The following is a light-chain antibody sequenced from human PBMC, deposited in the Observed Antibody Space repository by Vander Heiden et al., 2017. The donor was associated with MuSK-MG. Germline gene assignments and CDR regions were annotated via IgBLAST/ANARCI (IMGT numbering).Light chain of an antibody. CDR2: ATS. CDR3: QGTDSPGWT. Sequence: DIQMTQSPSSLSASVGARVTITCRASQSITTYLNWYQQKSGKGPKLLIYATSNFQSGVPSRFTGSGSGTEFTLTMSSLEPEDFATYHCQGTDSPGWTFGQGTKVEIK. CDR1: QSITTY. V-gene: IGKV1-39*01. J-gene: IGKJ1*01.